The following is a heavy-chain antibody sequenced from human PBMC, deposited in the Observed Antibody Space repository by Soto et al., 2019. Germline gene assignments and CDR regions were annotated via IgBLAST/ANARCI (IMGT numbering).Heavy chain of an antibody. CDR2: IIPIFGTA. CDR3: AREGAKYCSGGSCPESGAFDM. CDR1: GGTFSSYA. V-gene: IGHV1-69*06. J-gene: IGHJ3*02. Sequence: QVQLVQSGAEVKKPGSSVKVSCKASGGTFSSYAISWVRQAPGQGLEWMGGIIPIFGTANYAQKFQGRVTITADKSTITAYMELSSLRSEDTVVYYFAREGAKYCSGGSCPESGAFDMWGQGTMLNFSS. D-gene: IGHD2-15*01.